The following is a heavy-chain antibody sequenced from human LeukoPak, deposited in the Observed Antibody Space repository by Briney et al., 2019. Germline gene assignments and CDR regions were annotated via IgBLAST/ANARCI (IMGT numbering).Heavy chain of an antibody. Sequence: PGGSLRLSCAASGFTFSSYEMNWVRQAPGKGLEWVSGIHWNGAFTAYADSLRGRFTISRDNAKNSLYLQMNSLRAEDTALYYCVRVRGADAAAGIFDFWGQGTLVTVSS. CDR2: IHWNGAFT. CDR1: GFTFSSYE. D-gene: IGHD6-13*01. CDR3: VRVRGADAAAGIFDF. V-gene: IGHV3-20*04. J-gene: IGHJ4*02.